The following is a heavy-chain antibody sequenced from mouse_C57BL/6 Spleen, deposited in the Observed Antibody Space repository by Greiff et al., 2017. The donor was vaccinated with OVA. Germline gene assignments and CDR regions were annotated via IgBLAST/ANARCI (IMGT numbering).Heavy chain of an antibody. CDR3: ARWGITTVVATNYYAMDY. D-gene: IGHD1-1*01. CDR1: GYAFSSSW. V-gene: IGHV1-82*01. Sequence: VQWVESGPELVKPGASVKISCKASGYAFSSSWMNWVKQRPGKGLEWIGRIYPGDGDTNYNGKFKGKATLTADKSSSTAYMQLSSLTSEDSAVYFCARWGITTVVATNYYAMDYWGQGTSVTVSS. J-gene: IGHJ4*01. CDR2: IYPGDGDT.